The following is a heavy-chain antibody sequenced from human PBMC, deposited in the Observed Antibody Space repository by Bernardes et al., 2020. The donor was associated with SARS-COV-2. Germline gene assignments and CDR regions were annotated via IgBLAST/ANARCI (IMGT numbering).Heavy chain of an antibody. V-gene: IGHV4-59*01. CDR3: ARGFDY. CDR2: LYYTVST. J-gene: IGHJ4*02. CDR1: GGSISAYY. Sequence: MFLNFTISGGSISAYYFSWFRQPPGKGLEWIGYLYYTVSTNYNPSLQSRVTISVDTSKNQFSLKLSSVTAADTAVYYCARGFDYWGQGILVTVSS.